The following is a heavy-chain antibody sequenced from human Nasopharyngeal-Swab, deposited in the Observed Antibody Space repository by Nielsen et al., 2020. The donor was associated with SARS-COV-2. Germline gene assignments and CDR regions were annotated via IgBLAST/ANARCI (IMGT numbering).Heavy chain of an antibody. D-gene: IGHD6-13*01. CDR2: IYYSGST. CDR1: GGSISSSSYY. J-gene: IGHJ6*02. V-gene: IGHV4-39*01. CDR3: AISPSSSWSTYYYGMDV. Sequence: SETLSLTCSVSGGSISSSSYYRGWIRQPPGKGLEWIGSIYYSGSTYYNPSLKSRVTISVHTSKNQFSLKLSSVTAADTAVYYCAISPSSSWSTYYYGMDVWGQGTTVTVSS.